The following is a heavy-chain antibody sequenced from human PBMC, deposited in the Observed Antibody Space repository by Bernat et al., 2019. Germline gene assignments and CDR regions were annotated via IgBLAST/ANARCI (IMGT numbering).Heavy chain of an antibody. Sequence: QVQLVESGGGVVQPGRSLRLSCAASGFTFSSYGMHWVRQAPGKGLEWVAGISYDGSNKYYADPVKGRFTISRDNSKNTLYLQMNSLRAEDTAVYYCAKDPPNYDFWSGPAGNYGMDVWGQGTTVTVSS. J-gene: IGHJ6*02. CDR3: AKDPPNYDFWSGPAGNYGMDV. CDR1: GFTFSSYG. D-gene: IGHD3-3*01. V-gene: IGHV3-30*18. CDR2: ISYDGSNK.